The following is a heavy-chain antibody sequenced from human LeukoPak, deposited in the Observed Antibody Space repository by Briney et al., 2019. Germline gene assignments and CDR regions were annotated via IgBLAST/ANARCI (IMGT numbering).Heavy chain of an antibody. J-gene: IGHJ4*02. V-gene: IGHV3-30*18. Sequence: GGSLRLSCAAYGFTFSSYGMQWVRQAPGKGLEWVAVISYDGSNKYYADSVKGRFTISRDNSKNTLYLQMNSLRAEDTAVYYCAKGARYDSSGYHPSFFDYWGQGTLVTVSS. CDR3: AKGARYDSSGYHPSFFDY. CDR1: GFTFSSYG. D-gene: IGHD3-22*01. CDR2: ISYDGSNK.